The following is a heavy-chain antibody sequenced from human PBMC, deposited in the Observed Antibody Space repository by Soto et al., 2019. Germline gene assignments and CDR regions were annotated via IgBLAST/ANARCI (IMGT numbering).Heavy chain of an antibody. CDR3: AKWRSSWTNYYYYYGMDV. J-gene: IGHJ6*02. CDR1: GFTFSSYG. CDR2: ISGSGGST. V-gene: IGHV3-23*01. D-gene: IGHD6-13*01. Sequence: GSLRLSWSASGFTFSSYGMSWVRQAPGKGLEWVSGISGSGGSTQYADSVKGRFTISRDNSKKTLYLEMNSLRAEDTAVYYCAKWRSSWTNYYYYYGMDVWGQGTTVTVSS.